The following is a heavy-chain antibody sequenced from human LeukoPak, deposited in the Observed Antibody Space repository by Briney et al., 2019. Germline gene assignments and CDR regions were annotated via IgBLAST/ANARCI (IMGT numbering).Heavy chain of an antibody. D-gene: IGHD3-10*01. Sequence: PPGRSLRLSCAASGFTFSSYAMSWVRQAPGKGLEWVSAISGSGGSTYYADSVKGRFTISRDNSKNTLYLQMNSLRAEDTAVYYCAKGTYGSGSYSPLDVWGQGTTVTVSS. CDR3: AKGTYGSGSYSPLDV. CDR1: GFTFSSYA. CDR2: ISGSGGST. J-gene: IGHJ6*02. V-gene: IGHV3-23*01.